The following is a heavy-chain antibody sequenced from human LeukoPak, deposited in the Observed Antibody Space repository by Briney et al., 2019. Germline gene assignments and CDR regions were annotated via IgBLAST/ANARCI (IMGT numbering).Heavy chain of an antibody. CDR3: ARQSEMGAMFDY. V-gene: IGHV1-18*01. CDR1: GYTFTRYA. D-gene: IGHD1-26*01. Sequence: ASVKVSCKASGYTFTRYAFTWVRQAPGQGLEWMGWISGYNGNTNYAQKLQGRVTMTTDTSTSTVYMELRSLRSDDTAVYYCARQSEMGAMFDYWGQGTLVTLSS. J-gene: IGHJ4*02. CDR2: ISGYNGNT.